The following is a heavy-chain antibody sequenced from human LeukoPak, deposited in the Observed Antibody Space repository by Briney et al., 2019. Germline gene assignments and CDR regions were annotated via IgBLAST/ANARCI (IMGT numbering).Heavy chain of an antibody. Sequence: SETLSLTCTVSGGSINSYYWYWIRQSPGKGLEWIGYIYYSGRTNYNPSLQSRVTISVDTSKNQFSLKLTSVTAADTALYYCARGTHYNDSSGFFSLDYWGQGTLVTVSS. V-gene: IGHV4-59*01. CDR1: GGSINSYY. J-gene: IGHJ4*02. CDR3: ARGTHYNDSSGFFSLDY. CDR2: IYYSGRT. D-gene: IGHD3-22*01.